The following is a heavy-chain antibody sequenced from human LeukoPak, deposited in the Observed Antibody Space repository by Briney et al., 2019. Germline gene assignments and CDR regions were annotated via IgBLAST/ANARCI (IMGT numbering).Heavy chain of an antibody. CDR2: IYHSGST. CDR1: GYSISSGYY. CDR3: AGRSYYYGSGSHPAYYFDY. V-gene: IGHV4-38-2*02. J-gene: IGHJ4*02. Sequence: SETLSLTCTVSGYSISSGYYWGWIRQPPGKGLEWIGSIYHSGSTYYNPSLKSRVTISVDTSKNQFSLKLSSVTAADTAVYYRAGRSYYYGSGSHPAYYFDYWGQGTLVTVSS. D-gene: IGHD3-10*01.